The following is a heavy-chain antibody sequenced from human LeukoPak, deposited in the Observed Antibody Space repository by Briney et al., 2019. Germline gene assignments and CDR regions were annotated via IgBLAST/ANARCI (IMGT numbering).Heavy chain of an antibody. D-gene: IGHD1-1*01. CDR2: TYANGIT. CDR3: AQDLAYIRFDN. J-gene: IGHJ4*02. Sequence: GGSLRLSCAASGFTVTSTLMSWVRQAPGKGLEWVSVTYANGITDYADSVKGRFTISRDNSKNTLYLQMNSLRAEDTAVYYCAQDLAYIRFDNWSQGTLVTVSS. CDR1: GFTVTSTL. V-gene: IGHV3-53*01.